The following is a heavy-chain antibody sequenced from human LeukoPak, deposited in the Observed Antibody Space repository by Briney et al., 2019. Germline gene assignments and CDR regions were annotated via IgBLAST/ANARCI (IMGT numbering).Heavy chain of an antibody. V-gene: IGHV4-59*01. CDR1: DGSISSYY. CDR2: IYYSGRT. Sequence: SETLSLTCTVSDGSISSYYWSWIRQPPGKGLEWIGYIYYSGRTNYNPSLKSRVTISVDTSKSQLSLRLSSVTAADMAVYYCARGSSASQYGMDVWGQGTTVTVSS. CDR3: ARGSSASQYGMDV. D-gene: IGHD2-2*01. J-gene: IGHJ6*02.